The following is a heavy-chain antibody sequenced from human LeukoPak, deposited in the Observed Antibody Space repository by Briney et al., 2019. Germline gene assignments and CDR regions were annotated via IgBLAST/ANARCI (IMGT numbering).Heavy chain of an antibody. J-gene: IGHJ4*02. CDR2: IYPGDSDT. CDR1: GYSFTSYW. Sequence: GESLKISCKGSGYSFTSYWIGWVRQMPGKGLEWMGIIYPGDSDTRYSPSFQGQVTISADKSISTAYLQWSSLQASDTAMYYCARPGRGYCSGGSCYPTPFDYWGQGTLVTVSS. CDR3: ARPGRGYCSGGSCYPTPFDY. V-gene: IGHV5-51*01. D-gene: IGHD2-15*01.